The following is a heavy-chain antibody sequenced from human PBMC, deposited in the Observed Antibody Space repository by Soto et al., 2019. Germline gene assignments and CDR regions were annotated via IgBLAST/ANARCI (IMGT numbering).Heavy chain of an antibody. J-gene: IGHJ5*02. D-gene: IGHD4-17*01. CDR2: INPNRGNT. Sequence: QVQLVQSGAEVQKTGASVKVACKSSGYIFTNCDSNWERQATGRGLADLGLINPNRGNTGYVQKFKGRVTMTSNTPMNTAYMELNSQRSKDTAEYYCARVIKYGDYSSWCDPWGHGTLVTVSS. V-gene: IGHV1-8*01. CDR1: GYIFTNCD. CDR3: ARVIKYGDYSSWCDP.